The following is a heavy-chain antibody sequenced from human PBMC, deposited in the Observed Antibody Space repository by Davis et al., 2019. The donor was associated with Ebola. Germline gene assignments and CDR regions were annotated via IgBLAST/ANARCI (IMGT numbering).Heavy chain of an antibody. V-gene: IGHV3-23*01. CDR2: ISGSGDIT. J-gene: IGHJ4*02. CDR1: GFTFEQYG. CDR3: TKGVGYCPSGTCPPVMYYFDY. Sequence: PGGSLRLSCAASGFTFEQYGMGWVRQAPGKGLEWVSTISGSGDITYYTDSVKGRFTIARDNSMNTLYLQMNSLSAEDTAVYHCTKGVGYCPSGTCPPVMYYFDYWGLGTQVTVSS. D-gene: IGHD2-8*01.